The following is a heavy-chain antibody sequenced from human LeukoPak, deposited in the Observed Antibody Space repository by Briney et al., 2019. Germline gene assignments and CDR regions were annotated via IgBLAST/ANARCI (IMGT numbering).Heavy chain of an antibody. Sequence: GGSLRLSCAASGFTFSNYWMHWVRQVPGKGLVWVSRINDDGSTTFYADSVKGRFTISRDNAKNTLFLQMNSLSAEDTAVYNCAREILAPGKTHDYWGQGTLVTVSS. CDR3: AREILAPGKTHDY. CDR2: INDDGSTT. V-gene: IGHV3-74*01. CDR1: GFTFSNYW. J-gene: IGHJ4*02.